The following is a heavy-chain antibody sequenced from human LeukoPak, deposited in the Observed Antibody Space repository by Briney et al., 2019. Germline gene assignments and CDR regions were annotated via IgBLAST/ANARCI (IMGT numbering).Heavy chain of an antibody. CDR3: ARVWDASGWSNWFDP. Sequence: ASVRVSCKSSGYKFTAYYIHWIRQAPGQGLEWRGWVNPDSGDTNCTQKYQGRLTLTRDTSVTTVYMELSSLTSDDTAVYYCARVWDASGWSNWFDPWGQGTLVTVSS. CDR1: GYKFTAYY. J-gene: IGHJ5*02. D-gene: IGHD6-19*01. V-gene: IGHV1-2*02. CDR2: VNPDSGDT.